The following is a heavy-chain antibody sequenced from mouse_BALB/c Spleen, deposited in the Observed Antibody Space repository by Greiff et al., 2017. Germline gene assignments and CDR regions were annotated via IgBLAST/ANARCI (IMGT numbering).Heavy chain of an antibody. V-gene: IGHV1-54*01. J-gene: IGHJ4*01. CDR3: ARDYGRSYAMDY. CDR1: GYAFTNYL. D-gene: IGHD1-1*01. Sequence: QVQLKQSGAELVRPGTSVKVSCKASGYAFTNYLIEWVKQRPGQGLEWIGVINPGSGGTNYNEKFKGKATLTADKSSSTAYMQLSSLTSDDSAVYFCARDYGRSYAMDYWGQGTSVTVSS. CDR2: INPGSGGT.